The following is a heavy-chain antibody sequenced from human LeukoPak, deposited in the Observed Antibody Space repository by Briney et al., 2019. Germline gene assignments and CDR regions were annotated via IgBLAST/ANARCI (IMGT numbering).Heavy chain of an antibody. CDR3: ARGTGAYYY. CDR2: ISISGGTI. J-gene: IGHJ4*02. Sequence: GGSLRLSCAASGFTFSSYTMTWVCQAPGKCLEWLSCISISGGTIFYADSVKGRFTISRDNAKNSLYLQMNSLRDEDTAVYYCARGTGAYYYWGQGTLVTVSS. D-gene: IGHD3-16*01. CDR1: GFTFSSYT. V-gene: IGHV3-48*02.